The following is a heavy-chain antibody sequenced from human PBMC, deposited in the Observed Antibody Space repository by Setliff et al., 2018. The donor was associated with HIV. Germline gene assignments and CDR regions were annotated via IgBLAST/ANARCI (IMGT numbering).Heavy chain of an antibody. CDR1: GLTFNRYG. CDR2: ISSSGSTM. CDR3: ASQTYYYDSSGSLGGYYFDN. J-gene: IGHJ4*02. V-gene: IGHV3-48*04. D-gene: IGHD3-22*01. Sequence: GGSLRLSCAASGLTFNRYGLNWVRQAPGKGLEWISYISSSGSTMYYADPVKGRFAISRDNAEDSLYLEMNSLRAGDTAIYYCASQTYYYDSSGSLGGYYFDNWGQGTLVTVSS.